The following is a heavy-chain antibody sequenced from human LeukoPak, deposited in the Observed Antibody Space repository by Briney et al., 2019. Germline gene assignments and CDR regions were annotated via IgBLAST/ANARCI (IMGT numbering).Heavy chain of an antibody. Sequence: PSETLSLTCTVSGGSISSYYWGWIRQPPGKGLEWIGYIYYSGSTNYNPSLKSRVTISVDTSKNQFSLKLSSVTAADTAVYYCARDIKYCSGGSCQYWFDPWGQGTLVTVSS. D-gene: IGHD2-15*01. V-gene: IGHV4-59*01. CDR3: ARDIKYCSGGSCQYWFDP. CDR1: GGSISSYY. J-gene: IGHJ5*02. CDR2: IYYSGST.